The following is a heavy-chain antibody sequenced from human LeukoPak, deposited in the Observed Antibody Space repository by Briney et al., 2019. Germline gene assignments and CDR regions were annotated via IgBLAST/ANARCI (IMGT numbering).Heavy chain of an antibody. V-gene: IGHV3-48*03. CDR1: GFIFSNYE. J-gene: IGHJ4*02. D-gene: IGHD3-9*01. CDR2: ISSSGSTI. CDR3: ARDFSGFIDY. Sequence: PGGSLRLSCAASGFIFSNYEMNWVRQAPGKGLEWVSYISSSGSTINYADSVKGRFTISRDNAKSSLYLQMNSLRAEGTAVYYRARDFSGFIDYWGQGALVTVFS.